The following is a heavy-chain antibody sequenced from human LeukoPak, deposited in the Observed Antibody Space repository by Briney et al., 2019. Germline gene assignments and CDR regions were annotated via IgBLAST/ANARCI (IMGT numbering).Heavy chain of an antibody. V-gene: IGHV3-30-3*01. CDR1: GFTFSSYA. D-gene: IGHD1-26*01. CDR2: ISYDGSNK. J-gene: IGHJ4*02. CDR3: ARDGWELPKYYFDF. Sequence: GGSLRLSCAVSGFTFSSYAMHWVRQAPGKGLEWVAVISYDGSNKYYADSVKGRFTISRDNAKNSLYLQMNNLRAEDTAVYYCARDGWELPKYYFDFWGQGTLVTVSS.